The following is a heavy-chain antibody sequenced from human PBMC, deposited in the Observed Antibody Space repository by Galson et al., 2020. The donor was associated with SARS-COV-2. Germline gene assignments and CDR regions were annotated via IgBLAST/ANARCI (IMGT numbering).Heavy chain of an antibody. V-gene: IGHV1-18*04. CDR2: IKTYNGDT. J-gene: IGHJ4*02. CDR3: AREYDPDGKYCYYLDC. Sequence: ASVKVSCKASGYIFDDFGISWVRQAPGQGLEWMGWIKTYNGDTIYAQKLQGRVTMTTDAPTSTVYMELRSLNFDDTAVYFCAREYDPDGKYCYYLDCWCLWTLVTVSS. CDR1: GYIFDDFG. D-gene: IGHD3-10*01.